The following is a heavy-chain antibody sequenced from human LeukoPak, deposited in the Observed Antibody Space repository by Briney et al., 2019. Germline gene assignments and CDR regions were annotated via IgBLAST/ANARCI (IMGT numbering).Heavy chain of an antibody. Sequence: PGGSLRLSCAASGFTFSDYYMSWIRQAPGKGLEWVSYISSSGSTIYYADSVKGRFTISRDNAKNSLYLQMNSLRAEDTAVYCCAKDHIDIVVVPAVRGFDYWGQGTLVTVSS. CDR1: GFTFSDYY. V-gene: IGHV3-11*01. D-gene: IGHD2-2*01. J-gene: IGHJ4*02. CDR2: ISSSGSTI. CDR3: AKDHIDIVVVPAVRGFDY.